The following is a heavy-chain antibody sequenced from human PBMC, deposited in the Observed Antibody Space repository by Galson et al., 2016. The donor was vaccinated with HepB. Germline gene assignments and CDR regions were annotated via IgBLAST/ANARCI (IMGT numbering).Heavy chain of an antibody. D-gene: IGHD6-6*01. CDR1: GYTFTTFY. CDR3: ATVRRDTSSSGQFYYFYMDV. Sequence: SVKVSCKASGYTFTTFYMHWVRQAPGQGLEWMGIINPNGGNTIYAQKFQGRVTMTRDTSTSTVYMELSRLRSEDTAVYYCATVRRDTSSSGQFYYFYMDVWGIGTTVTVSS. V-gene: IGHV1-46*01. CDR2: INPNGGNT. J-gene: IGHJ6*03.